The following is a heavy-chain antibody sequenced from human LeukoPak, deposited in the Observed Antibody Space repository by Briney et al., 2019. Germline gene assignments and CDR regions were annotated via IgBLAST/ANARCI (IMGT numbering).Heavy chain of an antibody. D-gene: IGHD3-10*01. CDR2: IKRKTDGGTT. Sequence: GGSLRLPCAASGFTFSNAWMSWVRQAPGKGLEWVGQIKRKTDGGTTDHAAPVKGRFTISRDDSKNTLYLQMNSLKIEDTAVYYCTTLYGSGSYDWGQRTQVTVSS. J-gene: IGHJ4*02. CDR1: GFTFSNAW. CDR3: TTLYGSGSYD. V-gene: IGHV3-15*01.